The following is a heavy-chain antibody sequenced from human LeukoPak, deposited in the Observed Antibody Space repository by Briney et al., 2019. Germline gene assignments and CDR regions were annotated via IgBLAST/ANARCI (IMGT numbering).Heavy chain of an antibody. CDR1: GYTFTGYY. CDR3: ASARIVVVPAAMGY. J-gene: IGHJ4*02. Sequence: GASVKVSCKASGYTFTGYYMHWVRQAPGQGLEWMGWINPNSGGTNYAQKFQGRVTMTRDTSINTAYMELNRLRSDDTAVYYCASARIVVVPAAMGYWGQGTQVTVSS. CDR2: INPNSGGT. V-gene: IGHV1-2*02. D-gene: IGHD2-2*01.